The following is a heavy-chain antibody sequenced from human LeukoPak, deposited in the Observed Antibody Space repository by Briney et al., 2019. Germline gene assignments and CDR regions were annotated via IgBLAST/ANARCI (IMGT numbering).Heavy chain of an antibody. J-gene: IGHJ4*02. D-gene: IGHD3-22*01. CDR2: IYSGGST. V-gene: IGHV3-53*01. Sequence: PGGSLRLSCAASGFTVSSNYMSWVRQAPGKGLEWVSVIYSGGSTYYADSVKGRFPISRDNSKNTLYLQMNSLRAEDTAVYYCARAPYYYDSSGYYYDYWGQGTLVTVSS. CDR1: GFTVSSNY. CDR3: ARAPYYYDSSGYYYDY.